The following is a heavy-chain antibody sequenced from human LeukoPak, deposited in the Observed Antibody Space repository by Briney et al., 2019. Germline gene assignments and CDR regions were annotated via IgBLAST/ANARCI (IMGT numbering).Heavy chain of an antibody. Sequence: GGSLRLSCAASGFTFSTYSMNWVRQAPGKGLEWVSYISSSSTIYYADSVKGRFTISRDNAKNSLYLQMNSLRAEDTAVYYCARGSTYYDSSGQVPFDYWGQGTPVTVSS. V-gene: IGHV3-48*01. D-gene: IGHD3-22*01. CDR2: ISSSSTI. J-gene: IGHJ4*02. CDR1: GFTFSTYS. CDR3: ARGSTYYDSSGQVPFDY.